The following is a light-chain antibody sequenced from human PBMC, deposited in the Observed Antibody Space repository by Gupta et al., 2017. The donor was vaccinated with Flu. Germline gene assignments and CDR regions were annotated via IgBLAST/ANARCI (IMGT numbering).Light chain of an antibody. CDR3: ASYTTTSTWL. CDR2: EVT. J-gene: IGLJ3*02. V-gene: IGLV2-14*01. Sequence: QSTLTQPASVSGSPGQSITISCTGTSSDVGGYSYVSWYQQHPGKAPKLMTYEVTDRPSGISNRFSGSKSGNTASLTISGLQAEDEADYFCASYTTTSTWLFGGGTKLTVL. CDR1: SSDVGGYSY.